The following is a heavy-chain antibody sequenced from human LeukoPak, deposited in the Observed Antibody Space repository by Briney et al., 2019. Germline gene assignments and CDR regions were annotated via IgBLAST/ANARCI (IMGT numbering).Heavy chain of an antibody. V-gene: IGHV3-30*02. J-gene: IGHJ4*02. CDR3: AKDLGYGGYFDY. CDR1: GFLFSNFG. D-gene: IGHD4-23*01. Sequence: GGSLRLSCAASGFLFSNFGMHWVRQAPGKGLERVTFIRYDGSIEYYVDSVKGRFTISRDNSENTLYLQMNSLRPEDTAVYYCAKDLGYGGYFDYWGQGTLVTVSS. CDR2: IRYDGSIE.